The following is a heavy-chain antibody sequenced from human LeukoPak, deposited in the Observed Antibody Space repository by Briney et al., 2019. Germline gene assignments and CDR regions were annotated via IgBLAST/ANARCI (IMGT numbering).Heavy chain of an antibody. CDR2: INPNSGGT. V-gene: IGHV1-2*06. Sequence: GASVKVSCKASGYTFTGYYMHWVRQAPGQGLEWMGRINPNSGGTNYAQKFQGRVTMTRDTSISTAYMELSRLRSEDTAVYYCARAPTGYSSGNDAFDIWGQGTMVTVSS. J-gene: IGHJ3*02. CDR3: ARAPTGYSSGNDAFDI. CDR1: GYTFTGYY. D-gene: IGHD6-19*01.